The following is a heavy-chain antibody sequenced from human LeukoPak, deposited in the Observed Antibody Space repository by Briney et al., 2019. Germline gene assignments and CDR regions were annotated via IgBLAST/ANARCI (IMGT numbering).Heavy chain of an antibody. D-gene: IGHD1-26*01. V-gene: IGHV1-46*01. CDR2: INPSGGST. CDR1: GYTFTNSY. CDR3: ARDPVIVGATDGGYYYYYYGMDV. J-gene: IGHJ6*02. Sequence: ASVKVSCKASGYTFTNSYMHWVRQAPGQGLEWMGIINPSGGSTNYAQKFQGRVTITADESTSTAYMELSSLRSEDTAVYYCARDPVIVGATDGGYYYYYYGMDVWGQGTTVTVSS.